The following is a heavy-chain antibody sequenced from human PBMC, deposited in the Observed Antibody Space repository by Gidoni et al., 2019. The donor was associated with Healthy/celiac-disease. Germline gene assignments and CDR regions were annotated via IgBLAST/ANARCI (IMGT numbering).Heavy chain of an antibody. CDR2: ISGSGGST. Sequence: EVQLLESGGGLVQPGGSLRPSCEASGFTFSSYAMSWVRQAPGKGLEWVSAISGSGGSTYYADSVKGRFTISRDNSKNPLYLQMNSLRAEDTAVYYCAKGVYYYDSSGYYDYWGQGTLVTVSS. D-gene: IGHD3-22*01. CDR3: AKGVYYYDSSGYYDY. V-gene: IGHV3-23*01. J-gene: IGHJ4*02. CDR1: GFTFSSYA.